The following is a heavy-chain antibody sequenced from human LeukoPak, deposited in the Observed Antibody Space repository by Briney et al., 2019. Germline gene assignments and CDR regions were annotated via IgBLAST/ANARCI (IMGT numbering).Heavy chain of an antibody. CDR1: GFTYSDYY. D-gene: IGHD6-13*01. Sequence: GGSLRLXCAASGFTYSDYYMSWIRQAPGKGLEWVSYISSSGSTIYYADSVKGRFTISRDNAKNSLYLQMNSLRAEDTAVYYCARVGFGYSSSWSGYWGQGTLVTVSS. CDR3: ARVGFGYSSSWSGY. CDR2: ISSSGSTI. J-gene: IGHJ4*02. V-gene: IGHV3-11*04.